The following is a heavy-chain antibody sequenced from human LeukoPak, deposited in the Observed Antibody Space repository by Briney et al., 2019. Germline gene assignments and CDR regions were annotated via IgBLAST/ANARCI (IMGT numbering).Heavy chain of an antibody. CDR2: IYYSGST. Sequence: SETLSLTCTVSGGSISSYYWSWIRQPPGKGLEWIGYIYYSGSTNYNPSLKSRVTISVDTSKNQFSLKLSSVTAADTAVYYCARMYSSFLTFDIWGQGTMVTVSS. CDR1: GGSISSYY. V-gene: IGHV4-59*01. D-gene: IGHD6-6*01. J-gene: IGHJ3*02. CDR3: ARMYSSFLTFDI.